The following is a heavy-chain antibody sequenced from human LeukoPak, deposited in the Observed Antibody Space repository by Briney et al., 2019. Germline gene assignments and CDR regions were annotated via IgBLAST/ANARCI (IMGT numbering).Heavy chain of an antibody. CDR2: ISGSGGST. CDR1: GVTFSSYA. Sequence: GGSLRLSCAASGVTFSSYAMSLVRQAPGKGLEWVSAISGSGGSTYYADSVKGRFTISRDNSKNTLYLQMNSLRAEDTAVYYCAKVGYSSSWNSPYWGQGTLVTVSS. CDR3: AKVGYSSSWNSPY. D-gene: IGHD6-13*01. J-gene: IGHJ4*02. V-gene: IGHV3-23*01.